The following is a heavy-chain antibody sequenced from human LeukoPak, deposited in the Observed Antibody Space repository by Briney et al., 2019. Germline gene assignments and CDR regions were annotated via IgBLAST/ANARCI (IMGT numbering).Heavy chain of an antibody. Sequence: PGGSLRLSCAASGFTVSSNYMSWVRQAPGKGLEWVSVIYSGGSTYYADSVKGRFTISRDNAKNSLYLQMNSLRAEDTAVYYCAQIAVAGAYNWFDPWGQGTLVTVSS. CDR1: GFTVSSNY. J-gene: IGHJ5*02. V-gene: IGHV3-66*01. CDR2: IYSGGST. D-gene: IGHD6-19*01. CDR3: AQIAVAGAYNWFDP.